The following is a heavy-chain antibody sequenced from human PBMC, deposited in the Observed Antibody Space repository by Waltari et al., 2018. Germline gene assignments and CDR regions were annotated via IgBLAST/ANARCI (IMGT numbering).Heavy chain of an antibody. CDR1: GGSIRSSSYY. CDR2: IYYSRST. J-gene: IGHJ4*02. CDR3: ARDGLRPWEVAFDY. D-gene: IGHD1-26*01. Sequence: QLQLQESGPGLVQPSATLSLTCTVPGGSIRSSSYYWGWIRQPPGKGLGWSGSIYYSRSTYYNPSLKSGVAVSIDRDKNQFAGKRGAVTAAGAEEYNCARDGLRPWEVAFDYGGQGTLVTVSS. V-gene: IGHV4-39*07.